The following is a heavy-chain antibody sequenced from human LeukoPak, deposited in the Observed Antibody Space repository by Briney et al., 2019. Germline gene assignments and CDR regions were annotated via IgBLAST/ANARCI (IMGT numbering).Heavy chain of an antibody. V-gene: IGHV4-59*01. Sequence: PSETLSLTCTVSGGSISSYYWSWIRQPPGKGLEWIGYIYYSGSTNYNPSLKSRVTISVDTSKNQFSLKLSSVTAADTAVYYCARVPVDGSGSPDYYYYYGMDVWGQGTTVTVSS. J-gene: IGHJ6*02. CDR1: GGSISSYY. CDR3: ARVPVDGSGSPDYYYYYGMDV. D-gene: IGHD3-10*01. CDR2: IYYSGST.